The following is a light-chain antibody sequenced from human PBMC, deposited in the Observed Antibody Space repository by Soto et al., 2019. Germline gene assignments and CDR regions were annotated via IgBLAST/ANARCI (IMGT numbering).Light chain of an antibody. Sequence: DLQMTQSPSTLSASVGDRVTITCRASQSISSWFAWYQQKPGKAPKLLIYDASSLESGVPSRFSVSGSGTEFTLTISILQPDDFATYYCQQYNSYWTFGQGTKVEIK. CDR2: DAS. J-gene: IGKJ1*01. V-gene: IGKV1-5*01. CDR3: QQYNSYWT. CDR1: QSISSW.